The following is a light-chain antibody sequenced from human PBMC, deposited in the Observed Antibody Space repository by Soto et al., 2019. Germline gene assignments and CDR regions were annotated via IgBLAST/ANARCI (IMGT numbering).Light chain of an antibody. Sequence: ETVLTQSPGTVALSPGERATLSCRTSQSVNNNLLAWYQQRPGQAPRLLIHGVFNRATGIPDRLSGSGSGTDFTLTISGLEPEKSAVYYCQHYDGSPRTFGQRTKLEI. V-gene: IGKV3-20*01. CDR3: QHYDGSPRT. CDR1: QSVNNNL. CDR2: GVF. J-gene: IGKJ2*01.